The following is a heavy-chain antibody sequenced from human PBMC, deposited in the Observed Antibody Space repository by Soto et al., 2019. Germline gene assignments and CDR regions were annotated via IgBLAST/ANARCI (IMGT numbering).Heavy chain of an antibody. CDR3: ARDGYCVSTTCYFLPDV. CDR1: GFTFSRYG. CDR2: ISSSSSTI. Sequence: GGSLRPSCAASGFTFSRYGMNWVRQAPGKGLEWVAYISSSSSTIYYADSVKGRFTISRDNAKNSLYLQMNSLRDEDTAVYYCARDGYCVSTTCYFLPDVWGQGPTVTVSS. V-gene: IGHV3-48*02. J-gene: IGHJ6*02. D-gene: IGHD2-2*03.